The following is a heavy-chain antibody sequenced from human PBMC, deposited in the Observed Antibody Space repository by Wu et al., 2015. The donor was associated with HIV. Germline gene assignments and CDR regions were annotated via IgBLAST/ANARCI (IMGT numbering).Heavy chain of an antibody. J-gene: IGHJ4*02. Sequence: QVQLVQSGAVVKKPESSVKVSCKASGGTFSSYAINWVRQAPGQGLEWMGGIIPLFGTANYAQKFQGRVTITTDESTSTAYMELSSLRSEDTAVYYCARPKVDYSDSSAFDYWGQGTLVTVSS. V-gene: IGHV1-69*05. CDR3: ARPKVDYSDSSAFDY. CDR2: IIPLFGTA. D-gene: IGHD3-22*01. CDR1: GGTFSSYA.